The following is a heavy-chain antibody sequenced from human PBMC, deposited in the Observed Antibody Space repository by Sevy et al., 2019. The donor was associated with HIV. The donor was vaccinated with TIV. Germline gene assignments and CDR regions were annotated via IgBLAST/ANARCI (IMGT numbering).Heavy chain of an antibody. CDR2: IQYDGSNK. CDR3: VKEGGGEGGDH. J-gene: IGHJ4*02. D-gene: IGHD2-21*01. CDR1: GFSFSSYG. V-gene: IGHV3-30*02. Sequence: GGSLRLSCAASGFSFSSYGMHWVRQAPGKGLEWMSYIQYDGSNKDYVDSVKGRFTISRDNSKNTLYLQMNSLRAEDTAVFYCVKEGGGEGGDHWGQGTLVTVSS.